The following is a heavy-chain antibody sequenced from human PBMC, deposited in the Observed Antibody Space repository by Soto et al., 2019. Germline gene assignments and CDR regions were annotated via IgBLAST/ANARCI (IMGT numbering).Heavy chain of an antibody. CDR1: GGSISSYY. J-gene: IGHJ5*02. D-gene: IGHD3-22*01. Sequence: SETLSLTCTVSGGSISSYYWSWIRQPPGKGLEWIGYIYYSGSTNYNPSLKSRVTISVDTSKNQFSLKLSSVTAADTAVYYCARAVSRGYYSPWFVPWGQGTLVTVSS. V-gene: IGHV4-59*01. CDR2: IYYSGST. CDR3: ARAVSRGYYSPWFVP.